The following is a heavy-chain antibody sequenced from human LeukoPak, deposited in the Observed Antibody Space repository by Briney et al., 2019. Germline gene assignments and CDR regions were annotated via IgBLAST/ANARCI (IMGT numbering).Heavy chain of an antibody. V-gene: IGHV3-30*03. CDR2: ISYDGSNK. J-gene: IGHJ4*02. D-gene: IGHD1-14*01. Sequence: GGSLRLSCATSGFTFSSYGMHWVRQAPGKGLEWVAVISYDGSNKYYADSVKGRFTISRDNSKNTLYLQMNSLRAEDTVVYYCAREDRNRSPGTADYWGQGTLVTVSS. CDR1: GFTFSSYG. CDR3: AREDRNRSPGTADY.